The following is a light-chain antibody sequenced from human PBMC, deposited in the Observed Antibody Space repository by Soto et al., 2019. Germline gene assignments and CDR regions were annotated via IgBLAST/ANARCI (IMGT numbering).Light chain of an antibody. CDR1: SSNIGAGYD. CDR3: QSYDSSLRVV. CDR2: GNS. Sequence: QSVLTQPPSVSGAPGQRVTISCTGSSSNIGAGYDVHWYQQLPVTAPKLLIYGNSNRPSGVPDRFSGSKSGTSASLAITGLQAGDGAAYYCQSYDSSLRVVFGGGTKVTVL. V-gene: IGLV1-40*01. J-gene: IGLJ3*02.